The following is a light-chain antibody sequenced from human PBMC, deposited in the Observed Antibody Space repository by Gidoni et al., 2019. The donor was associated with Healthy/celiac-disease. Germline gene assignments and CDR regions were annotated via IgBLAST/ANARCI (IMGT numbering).Light chain of an antibody. Sequence: EIVLTQSPATLSLSPGERSTLSCMASQSVSIYLAWYQQKPGQAPSLLIYDASNRATGIPARFSGSGSGTDFTLTIISLEPEDFAVYYCQQRSNWFTFGGGTKVEIK. J-gene: IGKJ4*01. CDR1: QSVSIY. CDR3: QQRSNWFT. CDR2: DAS. V-gene: IGKV3-11*01.